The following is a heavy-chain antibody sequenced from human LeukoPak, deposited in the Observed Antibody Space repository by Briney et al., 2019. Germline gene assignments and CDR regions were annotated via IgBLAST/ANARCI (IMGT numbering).Heavy chain of an antibody. Sequence: PGGSLRLSCAASGFTFSNAWMSWVRQAPGKGLEWVGRIKSKTDGGTTDYAAPVKGRFTISRDDSKNTLYLQMNSLKTEDTAVYYCTTDPGPITMVRGAYPQSGPWGQGTLVTVSS. CDR1: GFTFSNAW. D-gene: IGHD3-10*01. J-gene: IGHJ5*02. CDR3: TTDPGPITMVRGAYPQSGP. V-gene: IGHV3-15*01. CDR2: IKSKTDGGTT.